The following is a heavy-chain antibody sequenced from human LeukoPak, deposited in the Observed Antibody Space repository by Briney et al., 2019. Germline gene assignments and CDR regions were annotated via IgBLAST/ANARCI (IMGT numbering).Heavy chain of an antibody. V-gene: IGHV3-30*03. CDR2: ISYDGNNE. CDR3: ARDGLEIIRFFDWLDY. J-gene: IGHJ4*01. D-gene: IGHD3-9*01. CDR1: GFDSTIYA. Sequence: GGSLRLSCVASGFDSTIYAIHWVRQAPGKGLEWVAVISYDGNNEYYSGSVKGRFTISRDRSSNTVFLQINSLRAEDTALYYCARDGLEIIRFFDWLDYWGHGTLVTVFS.